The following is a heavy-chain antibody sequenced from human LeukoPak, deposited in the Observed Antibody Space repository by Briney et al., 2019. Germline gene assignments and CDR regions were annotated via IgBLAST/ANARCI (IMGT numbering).Heavy chain of an antibody. CDR2: IGIDSGNT. D-gene: IGHD5-24*01. CDR1: GFTFSDYS. J-gene: IGHJ4*02. V-gene: IGHV3-48*01. Sequence: GGSLRLSCAASGFTFSDYSMNWVRQAPGKGLEWISYIGIDSGNTNYADSVKGRLTISGDKAKNSLYLQMNSLRVEDTAVYYCARDYKYAFDNWGRGTLVTVSS. CDR3: ARDYKYAFDN.